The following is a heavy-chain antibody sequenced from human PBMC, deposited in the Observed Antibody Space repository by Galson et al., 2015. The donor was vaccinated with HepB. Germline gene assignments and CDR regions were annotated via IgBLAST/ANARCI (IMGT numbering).Heavy chain of an antibody. CDR1: GFSFRTYD. J-gene: IGHJ4*01. V-gene: IGHV3-30*18. CDR3: AKDGRGCMCGNCPIDY. CDR2: MPYDGSNY. Sequence: SLRLSCAASGFSFRTYDMHWVRQAPGKGLEWVAVMPYDGSNYYYADSVKGRFTISRDNSKNTLYLQMNSLRAEDTAVYYCAKDGRGCMCGNCPIDYWGHGTLVTVSS. D-gene: IGHD4-23*01.